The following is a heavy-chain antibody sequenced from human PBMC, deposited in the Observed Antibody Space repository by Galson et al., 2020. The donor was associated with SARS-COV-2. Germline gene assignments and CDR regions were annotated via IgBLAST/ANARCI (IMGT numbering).Heavy chain of an antibody. CDR2: ISYDGSNK. J-gene: IGHJ4*02. CDR3: ARDGEGWYYFDY. CDR1: GFTISSYA. Sequence: GTSLRLSCAASGFTISSYAMPWVRQAPGKGLEWVAVISYDGSNKYYADSVKGRFTISRDNSKNTLYLQMNSLRAEDTAVYYCARDGEGWYYFDYWGQGTLVTVSS. D-gene: IGHD6-19*01. V-gene: IGHV3-30*04.